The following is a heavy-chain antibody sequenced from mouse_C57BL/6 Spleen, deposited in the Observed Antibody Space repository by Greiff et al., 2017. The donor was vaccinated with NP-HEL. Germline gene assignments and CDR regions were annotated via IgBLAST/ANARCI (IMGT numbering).Heavy chain of an antibody. J-gene: IGHJ4*01. D-gene: IGHD1-1*01. Sequence: QVQLKEPGAELVKPGASVKLSCKASGYTFTSYWMHWVKQRPGQGLEWIGMIHPNSGSTNYNEKFKSKGTLTVDKSSSTAYMQLSSLTSEDSAVYYCASADDYGRNYAMDYWGQGTSVTVSS. CDR1: GYTFTSYW. CDR3: ASADDYGRNYAMDY. CDR2: IHPNSGST. V-gene: IGHV1-64*01.